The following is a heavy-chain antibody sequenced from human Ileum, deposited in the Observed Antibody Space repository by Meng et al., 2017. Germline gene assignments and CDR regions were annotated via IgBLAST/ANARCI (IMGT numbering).Heavy chain of an antibody. CDR1: GFTFSSYS. CDR2: ISSSSSYI. D-gene: IGHD1-26*01. CDR3: ARDLKNSGSYPYFDY. J-gene: IGHJ4*02. V-gene: IGHV3-21*01. Sequence: EGQLVESGGGLVKPGGSLRLSCAASGFTFSSYSMNWVRQAPGKGLEWVSSISSSSSYIYYADSVKGRFTISRDNAKNSLYLQMNSLRAEDTAVYYCARDLKNSGSYPYFDYWGQGTLVTVSS.